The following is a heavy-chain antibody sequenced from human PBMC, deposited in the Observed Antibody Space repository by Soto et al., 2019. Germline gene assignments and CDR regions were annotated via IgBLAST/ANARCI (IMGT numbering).Heavy chain of an antibody. CDR3: ASSPGYYFDY. CDR2: IYYTGIT. CDR1: GGSISSYY. V-gene: IGHV4-59*01. Sequence: SETLSLTCTVSGGSISSYYWSWIRQPPGKGLEWIGYIYYTGITNYNPSLKSRVIISVDTSKNQFSLKLSSVTAADTAVYYCASSPGYYFDYWGQGTLVTVSS. J-gene: IGHJ4*02. D-gene: IGHD3-10*01.